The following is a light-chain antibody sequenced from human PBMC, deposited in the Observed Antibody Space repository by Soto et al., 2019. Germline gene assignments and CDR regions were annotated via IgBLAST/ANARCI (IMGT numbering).Light chain of an antibody. CDR2: DVS. V-gene: IGLV2-14*03. J-gene: IGLJ1*01. CDR1: SNDVGHFNY. Sequence: QSVLAQPASVYGSPGQSITFSCTGTSNDVGHFNYVSWFQQHPGKAPKLLIFDVSNWPSGVSDRFSGSKSGNTASLTISGLQPEDEADYYCTSFSTSTTFVFGSGTKVT. CDR3: TSFSTSTTFV.